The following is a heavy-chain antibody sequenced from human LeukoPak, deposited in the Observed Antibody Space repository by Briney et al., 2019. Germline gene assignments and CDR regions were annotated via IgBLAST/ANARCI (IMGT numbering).Heavy chain of an antibody. J-gene: IGHJ6*03. D-gene: IGHD2-2*01. CDR1: GFSFSTYG. CDR2: VRSDGNTK. CDR3: AKGLGYCSSTSCYGGKYYYMDV. V-gene: IGHV3-30*02. Sequence: PGGSLRLSCAASGFSFSTYGMHWVRQAPGKGLEWVAFVRSDGNTKYYADSVKGRFTISRDNSKNTLYLEMNSLRAEDTAVYYCAKGLGYCSSTSCYGGKYYYMDVWGKGTTVTVS.